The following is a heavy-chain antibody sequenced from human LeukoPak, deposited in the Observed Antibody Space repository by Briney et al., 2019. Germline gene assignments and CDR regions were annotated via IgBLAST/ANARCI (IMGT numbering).Heavy chain of an antibody. CDR1: GYTLTELS. V-gene: IGHV1-24*01. CDR2: FDPEDGET. CDR3: ARGKSSVWPVGLCMDV. J-gene: IGHJ6*02. D-gene: IGHD6-19*01. Sequence: ASVKVSCKVSGYTLTELSMHWVRQAPGKGLEWMGGFDPEDGETIYAQKFQGRVTVTRDTSTSTVYMDLSSLKSEDTAVYYCARGKSSVWPVGLCMDVWGQGTTVTVSS.